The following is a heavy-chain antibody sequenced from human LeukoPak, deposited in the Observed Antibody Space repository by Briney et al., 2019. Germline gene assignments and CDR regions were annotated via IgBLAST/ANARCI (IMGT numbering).Heavy chain of an antibody. CDR3: ARDRGGRSNYYYYYMDV. D-gene: IGHD1-26*01. CDR2: ISYDGSNK. J-gene: IGHJ6*03. Sequence: RGSLRLSCAASGFTFSSYAMHWVRQAPGKGLEWVAVISYDGSNKYYADSVKGRFTISRDNSKNTLYLQMNSLRAEDTAVYYCARDRGGRSNYYYYYMDVWGKGTTVTVSS. CDR1: GFTFSSYA. V-gene: IGHV3-30*04.